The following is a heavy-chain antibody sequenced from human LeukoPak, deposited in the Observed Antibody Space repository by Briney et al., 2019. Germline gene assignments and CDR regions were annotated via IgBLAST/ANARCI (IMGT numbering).Heavy chain of an antibody. CDR1: GFTFSSYG. Sequence: GGSLRLSCAASGFTFSSYGMHWVRQAPGKGLEWVAFIRYDGSNKYYADSVKGRFTISRDNSKNTLYLQMNSLRAEDTAVYYCAKDRRYCSSTSCRDYYYYMDVWGKGTTVTVSS. V-gene: IGHV3-30*02. CDR2: IRYDGSNK. D-gene: IGHD2-2*01. J-gene: IGHJ6*03. CDR3: AKDRRYCSSTSCRDYYYYMDV.